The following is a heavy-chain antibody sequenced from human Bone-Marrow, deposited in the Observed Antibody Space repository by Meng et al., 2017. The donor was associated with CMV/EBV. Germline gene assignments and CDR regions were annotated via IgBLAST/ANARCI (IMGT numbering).Heavy chain of an antibody. J-gene: IGHJ6*02. CDR2: ISWDGGST. D-gene: IGHD5-18*01. CDR3: AKDVDTAMDVYYYYGMDV. Sequence: GESLKISCAASGFTFDDYTMHWVRQAPGKGLEWVSLISWDGGSTYYADSVKGRFTISRDNSKNSLYLQMNSLRTEDTALYYCAKDVDTAMDVYYYYGMDVWGQGPTVTVSS. V-gene: IGHV3-43*01. CDR1: GFTFDDYT.